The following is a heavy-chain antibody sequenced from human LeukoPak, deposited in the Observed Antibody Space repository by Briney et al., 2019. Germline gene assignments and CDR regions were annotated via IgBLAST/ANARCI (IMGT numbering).Heavy chain of an antibody. V-gene: IGHV4-34*01. CDR2: INHSGST. J-gene: IGHJ6*03. CDR1: GGSFSGYY. CDR3: ARVPNSYYYYMDV. Sequence: SETLSLTCAVYGGSFSGYYWSWIRQPPGKGLEWIGEINHSGSTNYNPSLKSRVTISVDTSKNQFSLKLSSVTAADTAVYYCARVPNSYYYYMDVWGKGTTVTISS.